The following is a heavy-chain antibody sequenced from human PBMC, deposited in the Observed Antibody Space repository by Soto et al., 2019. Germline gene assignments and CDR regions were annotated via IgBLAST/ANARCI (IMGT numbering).Heavy chain of an antibody. V-gene: IGHV3-30-3*01. Sequence: ESGGGVVQPGRSLRLSCAASGFTFSSYAMHWVRQAPGKGLEWVAVISYDGSNKYYADSVKGRFTISRDNSKNTLYLQTNSLRAEDTAVYYCARDGTIFGVVIILNYYYGMDVWGQGTTVTVSS. J-gene: IGHJ6*02. CDR3: ARDGTIFGVVIILNYYYGMDV. D-gene: IGHD3-3*01. CDR1: GFTFSSYA. CDR2: ISYDGSNK.